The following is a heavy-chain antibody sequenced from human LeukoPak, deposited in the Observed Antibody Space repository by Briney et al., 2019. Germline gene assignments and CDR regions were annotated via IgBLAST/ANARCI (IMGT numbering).Heavy chain of an antibody. CDR1: GGSYSGYF. CDR3: AIDYSGNSAAFDI. D-gene: IGHD4-23*01. CDR2: INDSGST. J-gene: IGHJ3*02. Sequence: SETLSLTCDVYGGSYSGYFWSWIRQPPGKGLEWIGEINDSGSTNFNPSLKSRVTVSVDTAKKQFSLKLSSVTAAVTAVYYCAIDYSGNSAAFDIWGQGTTVTVSS. V-gene: IGHV4-34*01.